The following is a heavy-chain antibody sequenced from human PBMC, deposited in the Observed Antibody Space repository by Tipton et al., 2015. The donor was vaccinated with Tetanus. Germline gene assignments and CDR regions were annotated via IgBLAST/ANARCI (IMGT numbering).Heavy chain of an antibody. D-gene: IGHD6-13*01. CDR3: ARSIAAAAVWPYDF. CDR1: GESFSGHY. V-gene: IGHV4-34*01. Sequence: TLSLTCAVSGESFSGHYWGWIRQAPGKGLEWVGEISASGSTNYNPSLESRITMSVDTTKKRISLRLASLMAADTAVYFCARSIAAAAVWPYDFWGQGTLVTVTS. CDR2: ISASGST. J-gene: IGHJ4*02.